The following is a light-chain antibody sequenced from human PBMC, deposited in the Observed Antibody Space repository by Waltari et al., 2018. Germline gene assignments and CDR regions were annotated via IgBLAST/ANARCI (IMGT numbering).Light chain of an antibody. J-gene: IGKJ1*01. Sequence: DAVMTQSQVSMHVTLGQSASISCRSSQSLVHSDGNTYLNWFKQRPGQSPRRLIYKVSWRDSGVPDRFSGSVSVTDFTLKISRVEADDVGTYSCMQVTHWPRTFGQVTKVEIK. CDR1: QSLVHSDGNTY. V-gene: IGKV2-30*02. CDR3: MQVTHWPRT. CDR2: KVS.